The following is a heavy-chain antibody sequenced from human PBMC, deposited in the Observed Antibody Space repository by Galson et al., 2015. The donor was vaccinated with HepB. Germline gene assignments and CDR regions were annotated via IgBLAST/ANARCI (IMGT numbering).Heavy chain of an antibody. V-gene: IGHV3-11*05. CDR1: GFTFSDYY. CDR3: ARGGHSVITSLDY. D-gene: IGHD3-16*01. CDR2: ISSSSSYT. J-gene: IGHJ4*02. Sequence: SLRLSCAASGFTFSDYYMSWIRQAPGKGLEWVSYISSSSSYTNYADSVKGRFTISRDNAKNSLYLQMNSLRAEDTAVYYCARGGHSVITSLDYWGQGTLVTVSS.